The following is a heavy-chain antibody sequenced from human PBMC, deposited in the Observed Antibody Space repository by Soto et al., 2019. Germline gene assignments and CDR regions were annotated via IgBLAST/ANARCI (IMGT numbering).Heavy chain of an antibody. CDR2: IDNAGTDS. CDR3: ARGWFGPDV. Sequence: EVQLVESGGGLVQPGGSLRLSCAASGFTLSGRSMHWVRQAPGKGLVWVSGIDNAGTDSTYADSVKGRFTSSRDNAKXMLYLQMNSLRVEDTAVYYCARGWFGPDVWGKGTTVTVSS. CDR1: GFTLSGRS. V-gene: IGHV3-74*01. D-gene: IGHD3-10*01. J-gene: IGHJ6*04.